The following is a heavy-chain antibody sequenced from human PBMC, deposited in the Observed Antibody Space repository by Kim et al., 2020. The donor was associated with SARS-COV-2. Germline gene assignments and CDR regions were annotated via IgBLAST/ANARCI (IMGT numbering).Heavy chain of an antibody. CDR2: IYYSGST. J-gene: IGHJ5*02. D-gene: IGHD1-26*01. V-gene: IGHV4-39*01. CDR1: GVSISSSSYY. Sequence: SETLSLTCTVSGVSISSSSYYWGWIRQPPGKGLEWIGSIYYSGSTYYNPSLKSRVTISVDTSKNQFSLKLSSVTAADTAVYYCARHHGVGATSFFVPWFDPWGQGTLVTVSS. CDR3: ARHHGVGATSFFVPWFDP.